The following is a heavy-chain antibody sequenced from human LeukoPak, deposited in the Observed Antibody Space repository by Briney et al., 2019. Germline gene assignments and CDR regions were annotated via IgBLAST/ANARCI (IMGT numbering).Heavy chain of an antibody. D-gene: IGHD3-22*01. Sequence: PGASVKVSCKASGYTFTSYYMHWVRQAPGHGLEWMGIINPSGGSTSYAQKFQGRVTMTRDTSTSTVYMELSSLRSEDTAVYYCARGYYDSRGSYSPDYWGQGTLVTVSS. V-gene: IGHV1-46*01. CDR3: ARGYYDSRGSYSPDY. J-gene: IGHJ4*02. CDR2: INPSGGST. CDR1: GYTFTSYY.